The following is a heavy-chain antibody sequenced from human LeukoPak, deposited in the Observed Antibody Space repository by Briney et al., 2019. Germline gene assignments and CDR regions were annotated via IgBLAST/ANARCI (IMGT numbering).Heavy chain of an antibody. V-gene: IGHV4-59*01. CDR3: ARRRIAAAGGDAFDI. D-gene: IGHD6-13*01. CDR1: GGSISSYY. J-gene: IGHJ3*02. CDR2: IYYSGST. Sequence: SETLSLTCTVSGGSISSYYWSWNRQPPGKGLEWIGYIYYSGSTNYNPSLKSRVTISVDTSKNQFSLKLSSVTAADTAVYYCARRRIAAAGGDAFDIWGQGTMVTVSS.